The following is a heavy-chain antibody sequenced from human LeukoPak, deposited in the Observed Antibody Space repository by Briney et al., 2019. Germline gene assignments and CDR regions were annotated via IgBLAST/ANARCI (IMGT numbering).Heavy chain of an antibody. CDR1: GYTFTSYY. D-gene: IGHD3-22*01. CDR3: AADKRSLYYYDSSGYYLFDY. J-gene: IGHJ4*02. V-gene: IGHV1-46*01. CDR2: INPSGGST. Sequence: ASVKVSCKASGYTFTSYYMHWVRQAPGQGLEWMGIINPSGGSTNYAQKFQERVTITRDMSTSTAYMELSSLRSEDTAVYYCAADKRSLYYYDSSGYYLFDYWGQGTLVTVSS.